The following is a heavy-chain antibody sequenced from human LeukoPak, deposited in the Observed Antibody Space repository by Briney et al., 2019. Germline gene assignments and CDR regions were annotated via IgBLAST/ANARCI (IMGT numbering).Heavy chain of an antibody. CDR3: ARQIAAAGPDY. CDR1: GXTFDDYG. D-gene: IGHD6-13*01. CDR2: IGWNGGST. V-gene: IGHV3-20*04. J-gene: IGHJ4*02. Sequence: RPGGSLRLSCAASGXTFDDYGMTWVRQAPGKGLESVCGIGWNGGSTGYADSVKGRVTISRDNAKNSVYLQMNNLRVEDTALYYCARQIAAAGPDYWGQGTLVTVSS.